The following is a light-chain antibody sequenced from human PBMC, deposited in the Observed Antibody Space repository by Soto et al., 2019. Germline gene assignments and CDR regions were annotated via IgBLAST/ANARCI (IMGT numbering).Light chain of an antibody. J-gene: IGKJ4*01. CDR3: QQRNILPLT. V-gene: IGKV3D-20*02. CDR2: DAS. CDR1: QSINSRS. Sequence: EIVLTQSPGTLSLSPGERATLSCGASQSINSRSLAWYQQKPGQAPRLLISDASNRATGVPARFSGSGSGTDFTLTISSLEPEDFAVYYCQQRNILPLTFGGGTKVDIK.